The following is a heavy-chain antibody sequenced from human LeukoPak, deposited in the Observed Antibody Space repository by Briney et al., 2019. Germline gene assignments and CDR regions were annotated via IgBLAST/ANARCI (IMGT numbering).Heavy chain of an antibody. CDR1: GGFFRGYY. CDR2: ITYSGST. CDR3: ARMRGGYSYGLQFKGMLDY. D-gene: IGHD5-18*01. J-gene: IGHJ4*02. Sequence: SETLSLTCAVCGGFFRGYYWIWLRQPPGKGLEWFGEITYSGSTNYNPSLKSRVTISVDTSKNQFSLKLSSVTAADTAVYYCARMRGGYSYGLQFKGMLDYWGQGTLVTVSS. V-gene: IGHV4-34*01.